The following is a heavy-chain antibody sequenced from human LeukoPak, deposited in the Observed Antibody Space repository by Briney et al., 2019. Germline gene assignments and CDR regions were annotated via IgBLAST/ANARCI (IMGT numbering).Heavy chain of an antibody. CDR3: ARVTGYRIEDYFDY. J-gene: IGHJ4*02. D-gene: IGHD6-13*01. V-gene: IGHV4-4*07. CDR2: ISTSGST. Sequence: SETLSLTCTVSGGSISSYYWSWIRQPAGKGLESIGHISTSGSTNYNPSLKSRVTMSVDTSKNQFSLKLRSVTAADTAVYYCARVTGYRIEDYFDYWGQGTLVTVSS. CDR1: GGSISSYY.